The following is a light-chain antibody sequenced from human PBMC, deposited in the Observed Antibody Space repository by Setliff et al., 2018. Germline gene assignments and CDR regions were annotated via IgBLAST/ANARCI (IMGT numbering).Light chain of an antibody. V-gene: IGLV1-44*01. CDR1: GSNVGSNT. J-gene: IGLJ2*01. Sequence: QSALTQPPSASATPGQRVTISCSGSGSNVGSNTVTWYQQLPGTAPKLLINSNSHRPSGVPDRFSGSKSGTSASLAISGLQSEDEADYYCAAWDDSLNGPVFGGGTKVTVL. CDR2: SNS. CDR3: AAWDDSLNGPV.